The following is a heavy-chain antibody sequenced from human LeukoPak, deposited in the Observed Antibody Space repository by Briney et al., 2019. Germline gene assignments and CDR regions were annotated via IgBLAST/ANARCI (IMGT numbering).Heavy chain of an antibody. CDR1: EFTFSSYA. J-gene: IGHJ4*02. CDR2: ISGSGGST. D-gene: IGHD6-19*01. Sequence: QAGGSLRLSCAASEFTFSSYAMNWVRQAPGKGLEWVSAISGSGGSTSYADSVKGRFTISRDNSKNTLYLQMNSLRAEDMAVYYCAKPSSGWYNFDYWGQGTLVTVSS. V-gene: IGHV3-23*01. CDR3: AKPSSGWYNFDY.